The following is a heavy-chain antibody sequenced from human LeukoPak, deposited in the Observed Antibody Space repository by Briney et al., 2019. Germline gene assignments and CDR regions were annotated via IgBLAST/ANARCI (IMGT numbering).Heavy chain of an antibody. CDR2: INPSGGST. Sequence: ASVKVSCKASGYTFTSYYMHWVRQAPGQGLEWMGIINPSGGSTSYAQKFQGRVTMTRDMSTSTVYMELSSLRSEDTAVYYCARDLFYFVWGTYYNGGRVLNYWGQGTLVTVSS. CDR1: GYTFTSYY. J-gene: IGHJ4*02. V-gene: IGHV1-46*01. CDR3: ARDLFYFVWGTYYNGGRVLNY. D-gene: IGHD3-10*01.